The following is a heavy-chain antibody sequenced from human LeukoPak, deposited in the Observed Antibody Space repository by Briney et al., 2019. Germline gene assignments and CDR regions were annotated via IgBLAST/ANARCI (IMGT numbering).Heavy chain of an antibody. CDR2: ISGSDNTR. Sequence: GGSLRLSCAASGFTFSSYPMNWVRQAPGRGLEWVSYISGSDNTRSYADSVKGRFTISRDNAKSSLSLQMNSLRAEDTAVYYCARDSPYLDYWGQGTLVTVSS. CDR3: ARDSPYLDY. CDR1: GFTFSSYP. V-gene: IGHV3-48*03. J-gene: IGHJ4*02.